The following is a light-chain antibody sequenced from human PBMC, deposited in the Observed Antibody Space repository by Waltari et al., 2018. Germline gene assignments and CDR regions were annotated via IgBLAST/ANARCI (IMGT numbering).Light chain of an antibody. CDR1: QSVRST. CDR2: GTS. J-gene: IGKJ1*01. Sequence: IVMTQSPATLSLSQGESATLSCRASQSVRSTFAWFHQKPGQPPRLLIYGTSTRATGIPARFTGSGSGTEFSLTISSLQPEDFATYYCQQYDYWPWTFGQGTRVETK. V-gene: IGKV3D-15*01. CDR3: QQYDYWPWT.